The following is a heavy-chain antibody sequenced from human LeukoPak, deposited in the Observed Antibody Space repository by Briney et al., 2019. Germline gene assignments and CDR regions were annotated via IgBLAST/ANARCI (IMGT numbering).Heavy chain of an antibody. D-gene: IGHD3-22*01. V-gene: IGHV4-59*12. CDR2: IYHSGST. CDR3: ASIDSSGYYYRYFDY. Sequence: PSETLSLTCTVSAASIRNNHWSWIRQPPGKGLEWIGEIYHSGSTNYNPSLKSRVTISVDKSKNQFSLKLSSVTAADTAVYYYASIDSSGYYYRYFDYWGQGTLVTVSS. J-gene: IGHJ4*02. CDR1: AASIRNNH.